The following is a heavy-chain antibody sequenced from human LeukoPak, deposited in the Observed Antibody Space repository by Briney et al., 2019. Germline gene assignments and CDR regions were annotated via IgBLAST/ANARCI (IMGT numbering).Heavy chain of an antibody. J-gene: IGHJ5*02. CDR3: ARVCVAVAGRGNWFDP. CDR2: INHSGST. D-gene: IGHD6-19*01. V-gene: IGHV4-34*01. Sequence: KASETLSLTCAVYGGSFSGYYWSWIRQPPGKGVEGIGEINHSGSTNYNPSLKSRVTISVDTSKNHFSLKQSSVTAADTAVYYCARVCVAVAGRGNWFDPWGQGTLVTVSS. CDR1: GGSFSGYY.